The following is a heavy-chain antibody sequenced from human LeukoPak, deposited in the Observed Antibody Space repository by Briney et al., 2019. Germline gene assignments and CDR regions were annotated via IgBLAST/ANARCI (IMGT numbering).Heavy chain of an antibody. CDR3: ARKECMDV. Sequence: ASVKVSCKASGYTFTGYYMNCVLHAPGQGLEWVGRINANSGGTNYAQKFQGRVTMTRDTSISTAYMELSRLTSDDTAVYYCARKECMDVWGQGTTVIVSS. CDR1: GYTFTGYY. V-gene: IGHV1-2*02. D-gene: IGHD3-10*01. J-gene: IGHJ6*02. CDR2: INANSGGT.